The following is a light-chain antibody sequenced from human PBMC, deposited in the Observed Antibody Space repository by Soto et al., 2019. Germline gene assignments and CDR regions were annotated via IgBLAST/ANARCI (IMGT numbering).Light chain of an antibody. CDR3: QQANSFPTS. CDR1: QAISTW. Sequence: DIQMTQSPSSVSASVGDRVTITCRASQAISTWLAWYQQKPGKAPKLLIYAASNLQTGVPSRFSGSGSGTDFTLTISSLQPEDCATYYCQQANSFPTSFGQGTKVEIK. CDR2: AAS. J-gene: IGKJ1*01. V-gene: IGKV1D-12*01.